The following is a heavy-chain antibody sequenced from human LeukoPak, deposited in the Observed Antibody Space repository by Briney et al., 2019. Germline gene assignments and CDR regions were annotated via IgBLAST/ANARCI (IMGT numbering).Heavy chain of an antibody. Sequence: GGSLRLSCAASGFTFSDYSMNWVRQAPGKGLEWVAVVWYDGSKTYSADSVKGRITISRDDSKNTLYLQMNSLRAEDTAVYYCARGVDYYDSSGTIDYWGQGTLVTVSS. CDR1: GFTFSDYS. CDR3: ARGVDYYDSSGTIDY. V-gene: IGHV3-33*08. CDR2: VWYDGSKT. D-gene: IGHD3-22*01. J-gene: IGHJ4*02.